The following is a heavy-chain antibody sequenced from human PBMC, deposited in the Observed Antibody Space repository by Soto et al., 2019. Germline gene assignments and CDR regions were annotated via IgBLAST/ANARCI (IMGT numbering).Heavy chain of an antibody. J-gene: IGHJ6*02. CDR3: ARAGGITIFKEGSYGMDV. D-gene: IGHD3-3*01. V-gene: IGHV1-2*02. Sequence: QVQLVQSGAEVKKPGASVKVSCKASGYTFTGYYMHWVRQAPGQGLEWMGWINPNSGGTNYAQKFQGRDTMTRDTSISTAYMELSRLRSDDTAVYYCARAGGITIFKEGSYGMDVWGQGTTVTVSS. CDR1: GYTFTGYY. CDR2: INPNSGGT.